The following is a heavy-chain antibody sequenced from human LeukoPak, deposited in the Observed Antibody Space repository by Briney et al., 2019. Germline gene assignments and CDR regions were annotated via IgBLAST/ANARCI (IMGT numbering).Heavy chain of an antibody. Sequence: PGGSLRLSCAASGFTFSSYAMSWVRQAPGKGLEWVSAISGSGGSTYYADSVKGRFTISRDNSKNTLYLQMNSLRAEDTAVYYRSKEHKSDSRGTNLDHWGQGTLGTVSS. J-gene: IGHJ4*02. CDR1: GFTFSSYA. D-gene: IGHD5-12*01. V-gene: IGHV3-23*01. CDR3: SKEHKSDSRGTNLDH. CDR2: ISGSGGST.